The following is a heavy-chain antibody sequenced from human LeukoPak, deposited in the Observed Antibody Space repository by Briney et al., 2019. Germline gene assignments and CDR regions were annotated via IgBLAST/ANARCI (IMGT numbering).Heavy chain of an antibody. J-gene: IGHJ4*02. D-gene: IGHD3-9*01. CDR1: GFTFDDYA. V-gene: IGHV3-9*01. CDR3: EKNTYYFLTGYYKGSFDY. Sequence: GRSLRLSCAASGFTFDDYAMHWVRHAPGKGLEWVSGISWNSGSIGYADSVKGRFTISRDNAKNSLYLQMNSLRAEDTALSYCEKNTYYFLTGYYKGSFDYWGQGTLVTVSS. CDR2: ISWNSGSI.